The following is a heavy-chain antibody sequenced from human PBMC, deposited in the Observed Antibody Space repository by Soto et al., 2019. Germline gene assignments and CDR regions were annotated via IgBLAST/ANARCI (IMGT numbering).Heavy chain of an antibody. CDR2: ISDSVAAT. J-gene: IGHJ6*02. Sequence: VGSLRLACGASGFRFRSYAMSWVRQAPGMGLEWVSAISDSVAATYYTDSVKGRFTIYRDNSKNTLYLQMNSLRAEDTAVYYCAKWGNDWGYYYYGMNVWGQGTTVTVSS. V-gene: IGHV3-23*01. D-gene: IGHD7-27*01. CDR1: GFRFRSYA. CDR3: AKWGNDWGYYYYGMNV.